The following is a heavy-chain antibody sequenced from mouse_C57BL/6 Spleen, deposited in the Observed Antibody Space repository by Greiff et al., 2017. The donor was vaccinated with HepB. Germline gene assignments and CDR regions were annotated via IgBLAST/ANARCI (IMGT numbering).Heavy chain of an antibody. CDR3: ARENYGSSYGAWFAY. CDR2: IDPSDSYT. CDR1: GYTFTSYW. V-gene: IGHV1-59*01. D-gene: IGHD1-1*01. Sequence: QVQLQQPGAELVRPGTSVKLSCKASGYTFTSYWMHWVKQRPGQGLEWIGVIDPSDSYTNYNQKFKGKATLTVDTSSSTAYMQLSSLTSEDSAVYYCARENYGSSYGAWFAYWGQGTLVTVSA. J-gene: IGHJ3*01.